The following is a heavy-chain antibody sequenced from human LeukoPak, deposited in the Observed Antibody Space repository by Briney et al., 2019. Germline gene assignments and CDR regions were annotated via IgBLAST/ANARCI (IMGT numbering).Heavy chain of an antibody. D-gene: IGHD2-2*01. CDR1: GGSISSYY. Sequence: PSETLSLTCTVSGGSISSYYWNWIRQPPGKGLEWIGYIYYSGSTYYNPSLKSRVTISVDTSKNQFSLKLSSVTAADTAVYYCARAPIVVVPAATQLYYYYGMDVWGQGTTVTVSS. V-gene: IGHV4-59*08. CDR2: IYYSGST. J-gene: IGHJ6*02. CDR3: ARAPIVVVPAATQLYYYYGMDV.